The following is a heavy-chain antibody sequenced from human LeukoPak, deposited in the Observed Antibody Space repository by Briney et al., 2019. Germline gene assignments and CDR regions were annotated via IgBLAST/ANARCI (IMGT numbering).Heavy chain of an antibody. CDR1: GYTLTELS. Sequence: ASVKVSCKVSGYTLTELSMHWVRQAHGKGLEWMGGFDPEDGETIYAQKFQGRVTMTEDTSTDTAYMELSSLRSEDTAVYYCATVRNSDIVVDYWGQGTLATVSS. V-gene: IGHV1-24*01. J-gene: IGHJ4*02. CDR3: ATVRNSDIVVDY. D-gene: IGHD2-15*01. CDR2: FDPEDGET.